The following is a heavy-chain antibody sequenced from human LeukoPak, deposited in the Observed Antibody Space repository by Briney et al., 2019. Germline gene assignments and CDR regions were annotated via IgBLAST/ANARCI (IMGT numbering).Heavy chain of an antibody. D-gene: IGHD6-19*01. CDR2: ISSTGNTI. J-gene: IGHJ6*02. CDR3: ARDLSFGGWVYYYGMDV. CDR1: GFTFSDYY. V-gene: IGHV3-11*04. Sequence: PGGSLRLSCAASGFTFSDYYMSWIRQAPGKGLEWVSYISSTGNTIYYADSVKGRFTISRDNAKNSLYLQMNSLRAEDTAVYYCARDLSFGGWVYYYGMDVWGQGTTVTVSS.